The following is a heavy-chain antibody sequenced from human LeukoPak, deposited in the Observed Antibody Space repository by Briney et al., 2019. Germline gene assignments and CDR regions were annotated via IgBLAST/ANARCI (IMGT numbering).Heavy chain of an antibody. J-gene: IGHJ4*02. D-gene: IGHD2-15*01. CDR2: ISYDGSNK. Sequence: GGSLRLSCAASGFTFSSYGMHWVRQAPGKGLEWVAVISYDGSNKYYADSVKGRFTISRDNSKNTLYLQMNSLRAEDTAVYYCARDRGSYCSGGSCYSGYDYWGQGTLVTVSS. CDR1: GFTFSSYG. V-gene: IGHV3-30*03. CDR3: ARDRGSYCSGGSCYSGYDY.